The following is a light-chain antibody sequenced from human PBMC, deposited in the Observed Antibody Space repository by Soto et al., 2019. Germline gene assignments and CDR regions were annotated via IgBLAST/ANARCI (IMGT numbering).Light chain of an antibody. CDR2: DVS. Sequence: QSALTQPRSVSGSPGQSVTISCTGTSSDVGGYNYVSWYQQHPGKAPKLMIYDVSKRPSGVPDRFSGSKSGNTASLTISGLQAEDEADYYCCSYAGSYCYVFGTGTKLTV. V-gene: IGLV2-11*01. J-gene: IGLJ1*01. CDR1: SSDVGGYNY. CDR3: CSYAGSYCYV.